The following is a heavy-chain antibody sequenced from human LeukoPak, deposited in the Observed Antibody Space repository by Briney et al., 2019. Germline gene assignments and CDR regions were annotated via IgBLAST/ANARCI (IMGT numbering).Heavy chain of an antibody. Sequence: PGGSLRLSCAASGFTFSSYGMHWVRQAPGKGLEWVAFIRYDGSNKYYADSVKGRFTISRDNSKNTLYLQMNSLRAEDTAVYYCATTARRVHYYYYYMDVWGKGTTVTVSS. V-gene: IGHV3-30*02. D-gene: IGHD6-6*01. CDR2: IRYDGSNK. CDR3: ATTARRVHYYYYYMDV. J-gene: IGHJ6*03. CDR1: GFTFSSYG.